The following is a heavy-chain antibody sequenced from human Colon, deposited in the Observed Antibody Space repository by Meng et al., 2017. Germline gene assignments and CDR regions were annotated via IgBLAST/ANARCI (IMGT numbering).Heavy chain of an antibody. J-gene: IGHJ4*02. CDR3: TRGSTIYYDFWSGYYHGDY. CDR2: ISYDGCNR. CDR1: GFTFSSYA. Sequence: GESLKISCSASGFTFSSYAMHWVRQAPGKGLEWVAVISYDGCNRYYADSVKGRFTISRDNSKNTLYLQMNSLKAEDTAVYYCTRGSTIYYDFWSGYYHGDYWGQGTLVTVSS. V-gene: IGHV3-30*01. D-gene: IGHD3-3*01.